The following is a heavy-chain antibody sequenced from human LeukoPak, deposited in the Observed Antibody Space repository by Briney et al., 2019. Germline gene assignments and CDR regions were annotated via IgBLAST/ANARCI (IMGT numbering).Heavy chain of an antibody. CDR3: VKTYCSITRCSPGFDS. Sequence: PGGFLRLSCAASGFTFSSYAMSWVRQAPGKGLKWVSTINDNGAGTYYADSVRGHFTISRDNSLNTLFLQMDNLRAEDTAVYYCVKTYCSITRCSPGFDSWGQGTLVTVSS. V-gene: IGHV3-23*01. CDR1: GFTFSSYA. CDR2: INDNGAGT. D-gene: IGHD3-10*01. J-gene: IGHJ4*02.